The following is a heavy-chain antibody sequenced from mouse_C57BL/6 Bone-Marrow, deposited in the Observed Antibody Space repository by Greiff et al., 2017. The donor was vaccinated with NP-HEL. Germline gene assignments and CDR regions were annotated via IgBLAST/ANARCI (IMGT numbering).Heavy chain of an antibody. CDR3: ARLWLRRLDY. J-gene: IGHJ2*01. CDR1: GYTFTGYW. V-gene: IGHV1-9*01. Sequence: VQLQQSGAELMKPGASVKLSCKATGYTFTGYWIEWVKQRPGHGLEWIGEILPGSGSTNYNAKFKGKATFTADTSSNTAYMQLSSLTTEDSAIYYCARLWLRRLDYWGQGTTLTVSS. CDR2: ILPGSGST. D-gene: IGHD2-2*01.